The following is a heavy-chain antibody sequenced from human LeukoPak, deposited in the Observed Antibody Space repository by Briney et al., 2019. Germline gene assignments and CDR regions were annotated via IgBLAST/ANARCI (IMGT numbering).Heavy chain of an antibody. CDR3: AKGTAGSDI. D-gene: IGHD3-10*01. CDR2: ISGDGGST. Sequence: GGSLRLSCAASGFTFDDYAMHWVRHAPGKGLEWVSLISGDGGSTYYADSVKGRFTISRDSSKNSLYLQMNSLRTEDPALYYCAKGTAGSDIWGQGTMVTVSS. CDR1: GFTFDDYA. V-gene: IGHV3-43*02. J-gene: IGHJ3*02.